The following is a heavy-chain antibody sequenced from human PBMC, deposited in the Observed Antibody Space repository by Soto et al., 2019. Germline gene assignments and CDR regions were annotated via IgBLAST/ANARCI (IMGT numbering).Heavy chain of an antibody. V-gene: IGHV3-21*01. CDR2: ISSTSSYT. CDR1: GFTFSSYA. CDR3: ARDLALAGNY. D-gene: IGHD6-19*01. Sequence: GGSLRLSCAASGFTFSSYAMNWVRQTQERGLEWVSSISSTSSYTHYADSVKGRFTISRDNANNSLFLQMNSLRAEDTAVYYCARDLALAGNYWGQGALVTVSS. J-gene: IGHJ4*02.